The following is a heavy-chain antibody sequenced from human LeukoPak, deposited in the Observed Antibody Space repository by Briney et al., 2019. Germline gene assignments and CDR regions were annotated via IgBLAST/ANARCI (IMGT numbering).Heavy chain of an antibody. CDR2: INHSGGT. V-gene: IGHV4-39*07. CDR1: GGSISSGDYY. J-gene: IGHJ3*02. Sequence: SETLSLTCTVSGGSISSGDYYWSWIRQPPGKGLEWIGEINHSGGTNYNPSLKSRVTISVDTSKNQFSLKLSSVTAADTAVYYCARARYYYGSGSYYVHAFDIWGQGTMVTVSS. D-gene: IGHD3-10*01. CDR3: ARARYYYGSGSYYVHAFDI.